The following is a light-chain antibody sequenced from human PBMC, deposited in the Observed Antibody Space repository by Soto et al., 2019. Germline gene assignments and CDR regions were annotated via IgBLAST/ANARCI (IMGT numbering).Light chain of an antibody. J-gene: IGLJ3*02. Sequence: QSVLTQPASVSGSPGQSITISCTGTSSDVGGYNYVSWYQQHPGKAPKVMIYEATKRPSGVSNRFSGSKSGNTASLTISGLQAEDEADYYCCAYAGSGTVVFGGGTQLTVL. V-gene: IGLV2-23*01. CDR1: SSDVGGYNY. CDR3: CAYAGSGTVV. CDR2: EAT.